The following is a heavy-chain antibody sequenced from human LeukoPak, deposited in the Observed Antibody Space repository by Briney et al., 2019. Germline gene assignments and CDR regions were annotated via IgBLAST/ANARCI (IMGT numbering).Heavy chain of an antibody. CDR3: AREALEWSQGGY. Sequence: ASVKVSCKASGYTFTGYYMHWVRQAPGQGLEWMGRINSKSGGTKYAQKFQGRVTMTRDASISTAYMELSRLRSDDTAVYYCAREALEWSQGGYWGQGTLVTVSA. J-gene: IGHJ4*02. V-gene: IGHV1-2*06. CDR2: INSKSGGT. CDR1: GYTFTGYY. D-gene: IGHD3-3*01.